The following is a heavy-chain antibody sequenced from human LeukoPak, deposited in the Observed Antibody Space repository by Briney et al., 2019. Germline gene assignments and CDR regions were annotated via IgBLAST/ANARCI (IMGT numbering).Heavy chain of an antibody. Sequence: TGGSLRLSCGASRFTFSSYGMHWVRQAPGKGLEWVAVIWYDGSNKYYADSVKGRFTISRDNSKNTLYLQMNSLRPEDTAVYYCVRGRGYNYGDLVDWGQGTLVTVSS. V-gene: IGHV3-33*01. CDR1: RFTFSSYG. CDR2: IWYDGSNK. D-gene: IGHD5-18*01. J-gene: IGHJ4*02. CDR3: VRGRGYNYGDLVD.